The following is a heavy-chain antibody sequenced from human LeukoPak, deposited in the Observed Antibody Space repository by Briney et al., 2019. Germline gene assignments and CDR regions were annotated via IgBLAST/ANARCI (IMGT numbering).Heavy chain of an antibody. CDR3: ASTSSGWYVPLDY. J-gene: IGHJ4*02. CDR2: IYYSGST. V-gene: IGHV4-59*01. Sequence: SETLSLTCTVSGGSISSYYWSWIRQPPGKGLEWIGYIYYSGSTNYNPSLKSRVTISVDTSKNQFSLKLSSVTAADTAVYYCASTSSGWYVPLDYWGQGTLVTVSS. D-gene: IGHD6-19*01. CDR1: GGSISSYY.